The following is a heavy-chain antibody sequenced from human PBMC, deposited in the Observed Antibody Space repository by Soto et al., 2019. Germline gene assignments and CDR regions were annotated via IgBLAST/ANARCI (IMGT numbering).Heavy chain of an antibody. J-gene: IGHJ4*02. CDR2: TYYRSKWYN. V-gene: IGHV6-1*01. Sequence: SQTLSLTCAISGDSVSSKGAAWNWTRQSPPRGLEWLGRTYYRSKWYNDNAVSVKSRITINPDTSKNQFSLQLNSVTPEDTAVYYCAREVGTTYYFDYWGQGTLVTVSS. CDR3: AREVGTTYYFDY. CDR1: GDSVSSKGAA. D-gene: IGHD1-7*01.